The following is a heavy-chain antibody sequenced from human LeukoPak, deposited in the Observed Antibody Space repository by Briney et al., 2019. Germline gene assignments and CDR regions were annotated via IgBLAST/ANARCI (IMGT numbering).Heavy chain of an antibody. CDR1: GFTFSSYS. CDR2: ISSSGTTI. V-gene: IGHV3-48*02. J-gene: IGHJ4*02. Sequence: PGGSLRLSCAASGFTFSSYSMNWVRQAPGKGLEWVSYISSSGTTIYYADSVKGRFTISRDNAKNSLYLQMNSLRDEDTAVYYCARVWGLAVAGGEIEYSGQGTLVTVSS. D-gene: IGHD6-13*01. CDR3: ARVWGLAVAGGEIEY.